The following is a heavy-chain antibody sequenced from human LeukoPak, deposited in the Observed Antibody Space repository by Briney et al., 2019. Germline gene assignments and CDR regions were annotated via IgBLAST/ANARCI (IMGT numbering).Heavy chain of an antibody. V-gene: IGHV4-38-2*02. CDR2: IYHSGST. CDR1: GYSISSGYY. CDR3: ASYIVLMVYANDY. J-gene: IGHJ4*02. D-gene: IGHD2-8*01. Sequence: PSETLSLTCTVSGYSISSGYYWGWIRQPPGKGLEWIGSIYHSGSTYYNPSLKSRVTISVDTSKNQFSLKLSSVTAADTAVYYCASYIVLMVYANDYWGQGTLVTVSS.